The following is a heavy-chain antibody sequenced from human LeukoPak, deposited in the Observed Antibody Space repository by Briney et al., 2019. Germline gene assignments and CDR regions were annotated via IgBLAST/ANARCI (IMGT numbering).Heavy chain of an antibody. CDR3: ATDGYCSGGSCSIAAFDY. V-gene: IGHV3-43*02. J-gene: IGHJ4*02. CDR2: ISGDGGST. Sequence: PGGSLRLSCAASGFTFDDYAMHWVRQAPGKGLEWVSLISGDGGSTYYADSVKGRFTISRDNAKNSLYLQMNSLRVEDTAVYYCATDGYCSGGSCSIAAFDYWGQGTLVTVSS. D-gene: IGHD2-15*01. CDR1: GFTFDDYA.